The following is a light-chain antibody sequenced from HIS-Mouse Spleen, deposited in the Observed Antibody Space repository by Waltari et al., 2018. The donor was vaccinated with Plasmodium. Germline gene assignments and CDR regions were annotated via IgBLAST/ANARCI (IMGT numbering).Light chain of an antibody. CDR2: EDS. Sequence: SYELTQPPSVSVSPGQTARITCAGDALPKKYAYLYKPKSGQAPVLVIYEDSKRPYGIPERLSGSRSGISANLTISGAQVEYEADYYWYSRDSSGNDRVFGGGTKRTVL. CDR1: ALPKKY. V-gene: IGLV3-10*01. CDR3: YSRDSSGNDRV. J-gene: IGLJ3*02.